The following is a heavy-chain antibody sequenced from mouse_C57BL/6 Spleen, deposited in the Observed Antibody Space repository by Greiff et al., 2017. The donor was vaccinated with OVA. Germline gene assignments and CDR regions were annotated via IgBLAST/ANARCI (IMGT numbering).Heavy chain of an antibody. V-gene: IGHV7-3*01. D-gene: IGHD3-3*01. CDR3: ARYKGLYYYAMDY. CDR1: GFTFTDYY. CDR2: IRNKANGYTT. J-gene: IGHJ4*01. Sequence: EVNLVESGGGLVQPGGSLSLSCAASGFTFTDYYMSWVRQPPGKGLEWMGFIRNKANGYTTEYSVSVKGRFTISRDNSKSILYLQMNALRAEDSATYYCARYKGLYYYAMDYWGQGTSVTVSS.